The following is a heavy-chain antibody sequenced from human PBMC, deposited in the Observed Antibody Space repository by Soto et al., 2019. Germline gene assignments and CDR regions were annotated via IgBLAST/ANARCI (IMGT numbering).Heavy chain of an antibody. D-gene: IGHD4-17*01. V-gene: IGHV1-69*13. CDR3: ARVSVTLYYYYGMDV. Sequence: ASVKVSCKASGGTFSSYAISLVRQAPGQGLEWMGGIIPIFGTANYAQKFQGRVTITADESTSTAYMELSSLRSEDTAVYYCARVSVTLYYYYGMDVWGQGTTVTVSS. CDR2: IIPIFGTA. CDR1: GGTFSSYA. J-gene: IGHJ6*02.